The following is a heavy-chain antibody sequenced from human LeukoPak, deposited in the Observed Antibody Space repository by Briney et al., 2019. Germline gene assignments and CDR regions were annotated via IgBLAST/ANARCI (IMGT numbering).Heavy chain of an antibody. CDR3: ARGVSYGSGSYIGDP. CDR1: GFTVSSTY. D-gene: IGHD3-10*01. Sequence: GGSLRLSCAASGFTVSSTYMRWVRQAPGKGLEWVSVIYSGGSTYYADSVKGRFTISKDNSKKTFYLQMNSLRAEDTAVYYCARGVSYGSGSYIGDPWGQGTLVTVSS. V-gene: IGHV3-53*01. J-gene: IGHJ5*02. CDR2: IYSGGST.